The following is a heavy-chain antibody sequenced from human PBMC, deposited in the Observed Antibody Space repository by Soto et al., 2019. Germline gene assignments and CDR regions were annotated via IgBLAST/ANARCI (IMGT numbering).Heavy chain of an antibody. J-gene: IGHJ6*02. CDR3: ARDRKGPYYDRSGSFYYYYGMDV. CDR1: GGSISSGGYY. CDR2: IYYSGST. Sequence: SETLSLTCTVSGGSISSGGYYWSWIRQHPGKGLEWIGYIYYSGSTYYNPSLKSRVTISVDTSKNQFSLKLSSVTAADTSVYYCARDRKGPYYDRSGSFYYYYGMDVWGQGTTVTVSS. D-gene: IGHD3-22*01. V-gene: IGHV4-31*03.